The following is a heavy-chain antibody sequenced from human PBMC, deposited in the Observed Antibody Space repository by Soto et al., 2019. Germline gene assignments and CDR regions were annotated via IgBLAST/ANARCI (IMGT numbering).Heavy chain of an antibody. D-gene: IGHD5-12*01. CDR1: GGSISSSSYY. CDR2: IYYSGST. Sequence: SETLSLTCTVSGGSISSSSYYWGWIRQPPGKGLEWIGSIYYSGSTYYNPSLKSRVTISVDTSKNQFSLKLSSVTAADTAVYYCARHKLIYSGYSPTHKVEGGFDYWGQGTLVTVSS. V-gene: IGHV4-39*01. CDR3: ARHKLIYSGYSPTHKVEGGFDY. J-gene: IGHJ4*02.